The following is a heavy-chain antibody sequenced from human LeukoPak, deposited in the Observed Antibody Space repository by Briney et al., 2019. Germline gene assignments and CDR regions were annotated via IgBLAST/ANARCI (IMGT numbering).Heavy chain of an antibody. CDR1: GFTFSSYS. J-gene: IGHJ4*02. Sequence: PGGSLRLSCAASGFTFSSYSMNWVRQAPGKGLEWVSYISSSGRSILYADSVKGRFTVSRDNAKNSLYLQMNNLRAEDAAVYYCGREIPSGSYAPDYWGQGILVIVSS. CDR2: ISSSGRSI. CDR3: GREIPSGSYAPDY. V-gene: IGHV3-21*05. D-gene: IGHD1-26*01.